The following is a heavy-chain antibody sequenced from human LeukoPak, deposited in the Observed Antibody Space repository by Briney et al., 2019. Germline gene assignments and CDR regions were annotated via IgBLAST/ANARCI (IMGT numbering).Heavy chain of an antibody. CDR3: ARDEVDIVVVPAAINYMDV. V-gene: IGHV4-30-4*08. CDR1: GGSISSGSYY. J-gene: IGHJ6*03. CDR2: IYYSGST. Sequence: SETLSLTCTVSGGSISSGSYYWSWIRQPPGKGLEWIGYIYYSGSTYYNPSLKSRVTISVDTSKNQFSLKLSSVTAADTAVYYCARDEVDIVVVPAAINYMDVWGKGTTVTVSS. D-gene: IGHD2-2*02.